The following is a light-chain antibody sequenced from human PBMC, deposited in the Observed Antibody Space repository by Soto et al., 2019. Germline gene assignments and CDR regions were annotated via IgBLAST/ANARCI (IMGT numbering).Light chain of an antibody. Sequence: EIVLTQSPATLSLSPGERATLSCGASQRVSSSYLAWYQQKPGLAPRLLIYDASSRATGIPDRFSGSGSGTDFTLTISRLEPEDFAVYYCQQYGRSPATVGQGTKVEIK. CDR2: DAS. CDR1: QRVSSSY. J-gene: IGKJ1*01. V-gene: IGKV3D-20*01. CDR3: QQYGRSPAT.